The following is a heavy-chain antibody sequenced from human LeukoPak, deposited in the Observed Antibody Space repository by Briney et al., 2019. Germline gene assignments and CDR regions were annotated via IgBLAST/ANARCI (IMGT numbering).Heavy chain of an antibody. CDR2: IVVGSDNT. Sequence: SVKVSCKASGFTFTNSAVQWVRQARGQRLEWIGWIVVGSDNTNYALKFQERVTITRDMSTSTAYMELSSLRSEDTAVYYCARGSGPFFDYWGQGTLVTVSS. J-gene: IGHJ4*02. V-gene: IGHV1-58*01. CDR3: ARGSGPFFDY. CDR1: GFTFTNSA.